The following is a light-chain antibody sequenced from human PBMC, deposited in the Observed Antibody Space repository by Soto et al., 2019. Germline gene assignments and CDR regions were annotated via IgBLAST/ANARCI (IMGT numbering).Light chain of an antibody. CDR2: DVS. V-gene: IGLV2-14*01. J-gene: IGLJ3*02. Sequence: QSALTQPASVSGSPGQSITISCTGTSSDVGGYNYVSWYQQHPGKAPKLMIYDVSNRPSGVSNRFSGSESGNTASLTISGLQAEDEADYYCSSYTSSSTHWVFGGGTKLTVL. CDR1: SSDVGGYNY. CDR3: SSYTSSSTHWV.